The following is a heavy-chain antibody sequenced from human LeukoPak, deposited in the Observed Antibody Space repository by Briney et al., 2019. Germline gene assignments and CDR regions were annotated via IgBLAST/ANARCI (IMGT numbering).Heavy chain of an antibody. V-gene: IGHV4-39*01. D-gene: IGHD4-23*01. Sequence: SETLSLTCTVSGGSISSNSYYWGWIRQPPGKGLEWIASIYYSGSTYYNPSLNSRVTISVDTSRSQFSLKLSSVTAADTAVYYCARTLDTVVRAHFDYWGQGTLVTVSS. CDR1: GGSISSNSYY. J-gene: IGHJ4*02. CDR2: IYYSGST. CDR3: ARTLDTVVRAHFDY.